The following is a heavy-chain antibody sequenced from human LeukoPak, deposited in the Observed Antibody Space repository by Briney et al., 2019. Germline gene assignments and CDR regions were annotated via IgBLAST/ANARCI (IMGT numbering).Heavy chain of an antibody. V-gene: IGHV1-24*01. Sequence: GASVKVSCKVSGYTLTELSMHWVRQAPGKGLEWMGGFDPEDGETIYAQKFQGRVTMTEDTSTDTAYMELSSLRSEDTAVYYCATDGGAAAGFDVNYWGQGTLVTVSS. CDR1: GYTLTELS. D-gene: IGHD6-13*01. CDR3: ATDGGAAAGFDVNY. J-gene: IGHJ4*02. CDR2: FDPEDGET.